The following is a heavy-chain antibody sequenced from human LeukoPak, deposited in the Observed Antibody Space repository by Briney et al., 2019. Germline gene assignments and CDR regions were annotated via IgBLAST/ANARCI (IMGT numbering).Heavy chain of an antibody. CDR3: ATLPRYYYDSSGNGGY. D-gene: IGHD3-22*01. V-gene: IGHV1-69*05. CDR1: GGTFSSYA. Sequence: ASVKVSRKASGGTFSSYAISWVRQAPGQGLEWMGGIIPIFGTANYAQKFQGRVTITTDESTSTAYMELSSLRSEDTAVYYCATLPRYYYDSSGNGGYWGQGTLVTVSS. CDR2: IIPIFGTA. J-gene: IGHJ4*02.